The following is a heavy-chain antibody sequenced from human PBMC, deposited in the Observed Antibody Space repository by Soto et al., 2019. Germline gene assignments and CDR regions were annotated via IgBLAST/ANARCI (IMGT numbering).Heavy chain of an antibody. CDR1: GYTFTGYY. CDR2: INPNSGGT. J-gene: IGHJ5*02. V-gene: IGHV1-2*02. Sequence: ASVKVSCRASGYTFTGYYMHWVRQAPGQGLEWMGWINPNSGGTNYAQKFQGRVTMTRDTSISTAYMELSRLRSDDTAVYYCARDMVVAATDNWFDPWGQGTLVTVSS. D-gene: IGHD2-15*01. CDR3: ARDMVVAATDNWFDP.